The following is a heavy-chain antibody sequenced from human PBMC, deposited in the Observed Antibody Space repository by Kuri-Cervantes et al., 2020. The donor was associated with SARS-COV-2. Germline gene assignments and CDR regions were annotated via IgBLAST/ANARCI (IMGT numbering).Heavy chain of an antibody. CDR2: ISGSGGST. CDR1: GFTFSSYA. D-gene: IGHD3-10*01. Sequence: ETLSLTCAASGFTFSSYAMSWVRQAPGEGLEWVSAISGSGGSTYYADSVKGRFTISRDNSKNTLYLQMNSLRAEDTAVYYCAKSRLTMVRGVITGDFDYWGQGTLVTVSS. V-gene: IGHV3-23*01. J-gene: IGHJ4*02. CDR3: AKSRLTMVRGVITGDFDY.